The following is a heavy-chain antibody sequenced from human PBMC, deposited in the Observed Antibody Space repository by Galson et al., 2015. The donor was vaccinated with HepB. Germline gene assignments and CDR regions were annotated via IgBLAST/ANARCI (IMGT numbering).Heavy chain of an antibody. D-gene: IGHD6-19*01. CDR1: GGFISSYY. CDR3: ARAPSSGWYEIYYFDY. J-gene: IGHJ4*02. Sequence: ETLSLTCTVSGGFISSYYWSWIRQPPGKGLEWIGYIYYSGSTNYNPSLKSRVTISVDTSKNQFSLKLSSVTAADTAVYYCARAPSSGWYEIYYFDYWGQGTLVTVSS. V-gene: IGHV4-59*01. CDR2: IYYSGST.